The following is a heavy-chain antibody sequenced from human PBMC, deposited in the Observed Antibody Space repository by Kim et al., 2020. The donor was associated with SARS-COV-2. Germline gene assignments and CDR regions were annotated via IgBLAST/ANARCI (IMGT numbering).Heavy chain of an antibody. CDR2: ISNSGGST. D-gene: IGHD1-26*01. J-gene: IGHJ4*02. V-gene: IGHV3-23*01. Sequence: GGSLRLSCAASGFTFSSYAMSWVRQAPGKGLEWVSGISNSGGSTFYSDAVKGRFTVSRDNSRNTLYLQMNSLRAEDTAVYHCAKVRWESNDYWGQGTLVTVSS. CDR3: AKVRWESNDY. CDR1: GFTFSSYA.